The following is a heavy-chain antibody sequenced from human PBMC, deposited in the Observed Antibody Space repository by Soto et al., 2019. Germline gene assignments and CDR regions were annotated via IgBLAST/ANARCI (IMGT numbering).Heavy chain of an antibody. V-gene: IGHV3-21*06. J-gene: IGHJ4*02. CDR1: GFTFTRYT. CDR2: ISSTTNYI. CDR3: ARESEDLTSNFDY. Sequence: GGSLRLSCAASGFTFTRYTMNCVRQAPGKGLEWGSSISSTTNYIYYGDSMKGRFTISRDNAKNSLYLEMNSLRAEDTAVYYCARESEDLTSNFDYWGQGTLGPVSS.